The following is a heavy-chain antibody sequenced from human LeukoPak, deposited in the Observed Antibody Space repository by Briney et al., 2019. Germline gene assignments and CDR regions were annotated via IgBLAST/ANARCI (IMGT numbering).Heavy chain of an antibody. D-gene: IGHD3-16*02. V-gene: IGHV1-18*01. CDR2: ISAYNGNT. Sequence: ASVKVSCKASGYTFTSYGISWVRQAPGQGLEWMGWISAYNGNTNYAQKLQGRVTMTTDTSTSTAYMELRSLRSDDTAVYYCARDPYVWGSYRPGYFDYWGQGTLVTVSS. J-gene: IGHJ4*02. CDR3: ARDPYVWGSYRPGYFDY. CDR1: GYTFTSYG.